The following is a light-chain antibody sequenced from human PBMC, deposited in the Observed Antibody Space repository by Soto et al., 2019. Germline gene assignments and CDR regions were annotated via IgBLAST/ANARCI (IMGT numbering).Light chain of an antibody. CDR1: SSDVGGYNY. Sequence: QSALTQPPSASGSPGQSVTISCTGTSSDVGGYNYVSWYQQHPGKAPKLMIYEVSKRPSGVPDRFSGSKSGNTASLTVSGLQAEDEADYYCSSYAGSHSPPVVFGGGTKLTVL. CDR3: SSYAGSHSPPVV. J-gene: IGLJ2*01. V-gene: IGLV2-8*01. CDR2: EVS.